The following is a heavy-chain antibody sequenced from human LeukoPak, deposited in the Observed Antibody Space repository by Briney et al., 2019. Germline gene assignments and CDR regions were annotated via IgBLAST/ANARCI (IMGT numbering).Heavy chain of an antibody. Sequence: ASVKVSCKASGYTFTGYYMHWVRQAPGQGLEWMGWINPNSGGTNYAQKFQGRVTMTGDTSISTAYMELSRLRSDDTAVYYCARKAVAGILWFDPWGQGTLVTVSS. J-gene: IGHJ5*02. CDR3: ARKAVAGILWFDP. V-gene: IGHV1-2*02. D-gene: IGHD6-19*01. CDR1: GYTFTGYY. CDR2: INPNSGGT.